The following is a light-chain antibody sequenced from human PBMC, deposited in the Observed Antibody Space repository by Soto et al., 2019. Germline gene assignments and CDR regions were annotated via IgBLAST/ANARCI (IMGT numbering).Light chain of an antibody. V-gene: IGLV1-44*01. J-gene: IGLJ2*01. CDR1: SSNIGSNT. CDR3: AAWDDSLNGVV. CDR2: NNN. Sequence: VVTQPPSASGTPGQRVTISCSGSSSNIGSNTVNWYQQLPGTAPKLLIYNNNQRPSGVPDRFSDSKSGTSASLAISGLQSEDEADYYCAAWDDSLNGVVFGGGTKLTVL.